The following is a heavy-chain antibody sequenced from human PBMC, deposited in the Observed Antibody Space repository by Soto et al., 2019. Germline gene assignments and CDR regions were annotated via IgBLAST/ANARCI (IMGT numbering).Heavy chain of an antibody. V-gene: IGHV1-18*01. CDR1: GYTFASDG. Sequence: ASVKVSCKASGYTFASDGSSWVRQAPGQGLEWMGWISAYNGNTNYAQKRQGRVTMTTDTSTSTAYMELRSLRSDDTAVYYCARDRRTDSGYPRPFDYWGQGTLVTVSS. CDR2: ISAYNGNT. CDR3: ARDRRTDSGYPRPFDY. D-gene: IGHD5-12*01. J-gene: IGHJ4*02.